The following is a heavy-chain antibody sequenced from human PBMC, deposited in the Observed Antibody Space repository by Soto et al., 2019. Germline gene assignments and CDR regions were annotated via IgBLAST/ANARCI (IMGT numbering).Heavy chain of an antibody. D-gene: IGHD3-10*01. CDR3: ARELLRGDYYYYGMDV. V-gene: IGHV1-69*13. J-gene: IGHJ6*02. CDR1: GGTFSSYA. CDR2: IIPIFGTA. Sequence: SVKVSCKASGGTFSSYAISWVRQAPGQGLEWMGGIIPIFGTANYAQKFQGRVTITADESTSTAYMELSSLRSEDTAVYYCARELLRGDYYYYGMDVWGQGTTVTVSS.